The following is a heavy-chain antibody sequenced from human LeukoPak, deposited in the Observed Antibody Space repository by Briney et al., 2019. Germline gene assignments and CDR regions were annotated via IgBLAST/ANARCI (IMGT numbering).Heavy chain of an antibody. CDR2: INPNNGGT. D-gene: IGHD5-18*01. CDR1: GYTFIDYY. V-gene: IGHV1-2*02. Sequence: ASVKVSRKTSGYTFIDYYMHWVRQAPGQGLEYMGWINPNNGGTDYAQKFQGRVTMTRDSSISTAYMELSRLRSDDTAVYYCARVLPGVGYSYGYWGQGTLVTVSS. CDR3: ARVLPGVGYSYGY. J-gene: IGHJ4*02.